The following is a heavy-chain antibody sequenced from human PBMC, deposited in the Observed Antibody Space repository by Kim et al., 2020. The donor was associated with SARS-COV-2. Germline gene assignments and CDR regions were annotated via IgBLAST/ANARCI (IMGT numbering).Heavy chain of an antibody. D-gene: IGHD1-26*01. CDR3: ARGYPPWG. Sequence: SGSTNYNPSLKSRVTISVDTSKNQFSLKLSSVTAADTAVYYCARGYPPWGWGQGTLVTVSS. V-gene: IGHV4-59*09. CDR2: SGST. J-gene: IGHJ4*02.